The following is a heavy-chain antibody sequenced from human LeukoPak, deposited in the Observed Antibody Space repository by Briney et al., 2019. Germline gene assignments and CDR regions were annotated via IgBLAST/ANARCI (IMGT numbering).Heavy chain of an antibody. CDR1: GYSFIDYP. CDR2: INVGNGNA. V-gene: IGHV1-3*03. D-gene: IGHD5-18*01. J-gene: IGHJ4*01. CDR3: ARVDTAMIAAFDY. Sequence: ASVKVSCKASGYSFIDYPMHWVRQAPGQRLEWVGWINVGNGNARYSQDFQGRVTITRDTSASTAYMEMSGLRAEDMAVYFCARVDTAMIAAFDYWGQGTLVTVSS.